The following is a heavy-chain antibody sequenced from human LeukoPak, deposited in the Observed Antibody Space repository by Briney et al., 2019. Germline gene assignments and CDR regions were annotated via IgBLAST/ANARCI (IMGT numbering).Heavy chain of an antibody. V-gene: IGHV4-38-2*02. Sequence: ASGTLSLTCTVSGYSISNAYYWGWIRQPPGKGLEWIGSLYHSGNTYYNPSLKSRVTTSVDTSKNRFSLKLTSVTAADTAVYYCARELHSGSYYFDYWGQGTLVTVSS. D-gene: IGHD1-26*01. J-gene: IGHJ4*02. CDR2: LYHSGNT. CDR1: GYSISNAYY. CDR3: ARELHSGSYYFDY.